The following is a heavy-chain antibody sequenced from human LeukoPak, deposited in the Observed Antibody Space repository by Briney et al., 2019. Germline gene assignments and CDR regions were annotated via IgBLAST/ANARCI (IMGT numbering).Heavy chain of an antibody. D-gene: IGHD6-19*01. V-gene: IGHV4-31*03. CDR2: IYYSGST. CDR1: GGSIRSGGYY. Sequence: SETLSLTCTVSGGSIRSGGYYWSWIRQHPGKGLEWIGYIYYSGSTYYNPSLKSRVNISIDTSKNQFSLKLSSVAAADTAVYYCARSPAGIAVAGTLGYYFDYWGQGTLVTVSS. J-gene: IGHJ4*02. CDR3: ARSPAGIAVAGTLGYYFDY.